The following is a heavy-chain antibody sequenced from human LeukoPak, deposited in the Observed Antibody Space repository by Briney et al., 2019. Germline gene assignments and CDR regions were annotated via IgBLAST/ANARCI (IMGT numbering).Heavy chain of an antibody. CDR3: ARLSNTGSFDFDY. D-gene: IGHD1-26*01. Sequence: SETLSLTCTVSGGSISSNRHYWGWTRQPLGKGLEWIGNIYYRGSIAYNPSLSSRVTMSIDTSKNQFSLRLSSVTAADTAVFYCARLSNTGSFDFDYWGQGTLVTVSS. CDR2: IYYRGSI. CDR1: GGSISSNRHY. V-gene: IGHV4-39*01. J-gene: IGHJ4*02.